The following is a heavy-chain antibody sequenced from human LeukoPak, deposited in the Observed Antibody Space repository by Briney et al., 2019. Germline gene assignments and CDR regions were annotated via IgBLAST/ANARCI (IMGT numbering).Heavy chain of an antibody. CDR3: AREGFSDYYFDY. CDR1: GGSISSYY. D-gene: IGHD2-21*02. V-gene: IGHV4-30-4*08. J-gene: IGHJ4*02. CDR2: IYYSGST. Sequence: SETLSLTCTVSGGSISSYYWSWIRQSPGKGLEWIGYIYYSGSTYYNPSLKSRVTISVDTSKNKFSLKLSSVTAADTAVYYCAREGFSDYYFDYWGQGTLVTVSS.